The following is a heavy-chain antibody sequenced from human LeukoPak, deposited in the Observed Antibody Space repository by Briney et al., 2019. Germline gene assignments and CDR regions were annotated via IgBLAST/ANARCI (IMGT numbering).Heavy chain of an antibody. CDR2: FDPEDGET. J-gene: IGHJ6*03. CDR1: GYTLTELS. Sequence: GASVKVSCKVSGYTLTELSMHWVRQAPGKGLEWMGGFDPEDGETIYAQKFQGRVTMTEDTSTDTAYMELSSLRSEDTAVYYCARVLRVGGTGGYCTNGVCPTQTYYYYMDVWGKGTTVTVSS. V-gene: IGHV1-24*01. D-gene: IGHD2-8*01. CDR3: ARVLRVGGTGGYCTNGVCPTQTYYYYMDV.